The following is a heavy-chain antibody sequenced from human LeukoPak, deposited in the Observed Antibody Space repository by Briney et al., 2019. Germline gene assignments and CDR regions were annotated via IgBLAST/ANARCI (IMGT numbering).Heavy chain of an antibody. J-gene: IGHJ3*02. V-gene: IGHV4-4*09. D-gene: IGHD3-10*01. CDR1: GGSISSYY. CDR3: ARYYYGSGSYYTYAFDI. Sequence: PSETLSLTCTVSGGSISSYYWSWIRQPPGKGLEWIGYIYTSGSTNYNPSLKSRVTISVDTSKNQFSLKLSSVTAVDTAVYYCARYYYGSGSYYTYAFDIWGQGTVVTVSS. CDR2: IYTSGST.